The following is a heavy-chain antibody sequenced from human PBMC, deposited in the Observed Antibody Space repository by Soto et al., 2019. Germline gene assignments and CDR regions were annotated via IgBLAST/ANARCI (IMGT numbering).Heavy chain of an antibody. CDR1: GDSVSSISAA. V-gene: IGHV6-1*01. J-gene: IGHJ6*02. D-gene: IGHD3-22*01. CDR3: AREDSSGYYYEPYYYYGMDV. Sequence: SQTLSLTCAISGDSVSSISAACNWIRQSRSRGLEWLGRTYYRSKWYNDYAVSVKSRITINPDTSKNQFSLQLDSVTPEDTAVYYCAREDSSGYYYEPYYYYGMDVWGQGTTVTVSS. CDR2: TYYRSKWYN.